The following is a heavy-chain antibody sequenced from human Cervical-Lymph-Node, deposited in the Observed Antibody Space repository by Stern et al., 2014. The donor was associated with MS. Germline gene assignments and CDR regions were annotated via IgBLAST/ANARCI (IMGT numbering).Heavy chain of an antibody. CDR2: IGTAGDT. CDR3: ARDRSPYGSGSQGMDV. J-gene: IGHJ6*02. D-gene: IGHD3-10*01. Sequence: EVRLVQSGGGLVQPGGSLRLSCAASGFTFSTYDMHWVRQATGKGLEWVSAIGTAGDTYYPASVKGRFTISRENAKNSLYLQMNSLRDGDTAVYYCARDRSPYGSGSQGMDVWGQGTTVTVSS. V-gene: IGHV3-13*01. CDR1: GFTFSTYD.